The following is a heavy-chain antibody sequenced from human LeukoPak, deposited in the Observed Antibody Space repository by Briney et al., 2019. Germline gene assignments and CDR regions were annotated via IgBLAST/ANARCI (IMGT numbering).Heavy chain of an antibody. D-gene: IGHD2-21*01. J-gene: IGHJ4*02. Sequence: PSETLSLTCSVSDDSIRTNSYYSGWIRQPPGKGLEWVGSLHFSGTPYYSPSLSSRVAVSRDTSNNQFSLTLKSVTATDTAVYFCTRGGDAHKLGNFWGLGILVIVSS. CDR2: LHFSGTP. CDR1: DDSIRTNSYY. V-gene: IGHV4-39*01. CDR3: TRGGDAHKLGNF.